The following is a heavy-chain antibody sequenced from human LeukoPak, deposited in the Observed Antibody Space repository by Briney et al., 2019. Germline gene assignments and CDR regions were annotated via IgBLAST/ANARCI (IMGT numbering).Heavy chain of an antibody. Sequence: PGGSLRLSCAASEFTFTSYWMTWVRQAPGKGPEWVANINHDGSEIHYVDSAKGRFTISRDNGRNTLYLQMDSLKAEDTAVYYCARGNAMDVWGQGTTVTVSS. CDR1: EFTFTSYW. CDR3: ARGNAMDV. V-gene: IGHV3-7*04. J-gene: IGHJ6*02. CDR2: INHDGSEI.